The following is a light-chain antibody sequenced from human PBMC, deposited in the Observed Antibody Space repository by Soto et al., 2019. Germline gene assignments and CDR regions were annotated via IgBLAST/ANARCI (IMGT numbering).Light chain of an antibody. CDR3: QQYSWWHLT. CDR2: GAS. J-gene: IGKJ4*01. Sequence: EVVMTQSPVTLSVSPGDRATLSCRASQSVGSSFAWYQQKPGQAPRLLIYGASTRATGIAARFSGSGSGTEFTLTISSLHSEDFGVYYCQQYSWWHLTFGGGTNVEIK. CDR1: QSVGSS. V-gene: IGKV3-15*01.